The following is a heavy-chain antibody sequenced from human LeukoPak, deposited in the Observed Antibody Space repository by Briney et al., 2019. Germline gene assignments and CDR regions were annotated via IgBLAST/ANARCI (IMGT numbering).Heavy chain of an antibody. V-gene: IGHV3-30*18. CDR1: GFTFSSYG. Sequence: PGGSLRLSCAASGFTFSSYGMHWLRQAPGKGLEWVAVISYDGSNKYYADSVKGRFTISRDNSKNTLYLQMNSLRAEDTAVYYCAKADLHWGQGTLVTVSS. CDR3: AKADLH. J-gene: IGHJ4*02. CDR2: ISYDGSNK.